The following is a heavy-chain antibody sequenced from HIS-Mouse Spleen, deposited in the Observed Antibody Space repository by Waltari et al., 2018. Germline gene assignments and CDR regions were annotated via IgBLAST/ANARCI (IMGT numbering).Heavy chain of an antibody. Sequence: QLQLQESGPGLVKPSETLSLTCTGPGGSIISSRYYWGWIRQPPGQGLEWIGSINYSGGTYYNPSLKSRVTISVDTSKNQFSLKLSSVTAADTAVYYCAREIPYSSSWYDWYFDLWGRGTLVTVSS. CDR1: GGSIISSRYY. V-gene: IGHV4-39*07. D-gene: IGHD6-13*01. CDR3: AREIPYSSSWYDWYFDL. CDR2: INYSGGT. J-gene: IGHJ2*01.